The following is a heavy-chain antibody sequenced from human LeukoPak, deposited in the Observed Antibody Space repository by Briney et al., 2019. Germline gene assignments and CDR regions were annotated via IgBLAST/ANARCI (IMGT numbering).Heavy chain of an antibody. CDR3: ATLDIGSWYFDY. Sequence: GGSLRLSCAASGFIFSDYSMSWIRQAPGKGLEWVSYISTHSTYTHYADSVRGRFTISRDNAKNSLYLQVNSLRAEDTAVYYCATLDIGSWYFDYWGQGTLVTVSS. D-gene: IGHD6-13*01. V-gene: IGHV3-11*03. CDR1: GFIFSDYS. J-gene: IGHJ4*02. CDR2: ISTHSTYT.